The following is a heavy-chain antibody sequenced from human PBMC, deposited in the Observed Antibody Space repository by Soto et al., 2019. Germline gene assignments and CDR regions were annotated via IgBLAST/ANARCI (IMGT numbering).Heavy chain of an antibody. CDR2: VYSNGHT. Sequence: LSLTCTVSHGSVSSEPFYWTWTRQPPGKGLEWIGAVYSNGHTYHNPSLKSRLAMAVDTSKNQFSLSLISVTAADTAVYFCASLTNGRPGDPWGQGTLVTVSS. V-gene: IGHV4-39*01. CDR1: HGSVSSEPFY. D-gene: IGHD2-8*01. CDR3: ASLTNGRPGDP. J-gene: IGHJ5*02.